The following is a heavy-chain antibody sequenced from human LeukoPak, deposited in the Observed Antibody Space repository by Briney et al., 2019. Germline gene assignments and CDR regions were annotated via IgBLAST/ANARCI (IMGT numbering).Heavy chain of an antibody. D-gene: IGHD3-22*01. Sequence: SETLSLTCAVYGGSFSGYYWSWIRQPPGKGLEWIGEINHSGSTNYNPSLKSRVTISVDTSKNQFSLKLSSVTAADTAVYYCAILTYYYDSSGSGHSYAFDIWGQGTMVTVSS. CDR1: GGSFSGYY. J-gene: IGHJ3*02. CDR3: AILTYYYDSSGSGHSYAFDI. V-gene: IGHV4-34*01. CDR2: INHSGST.